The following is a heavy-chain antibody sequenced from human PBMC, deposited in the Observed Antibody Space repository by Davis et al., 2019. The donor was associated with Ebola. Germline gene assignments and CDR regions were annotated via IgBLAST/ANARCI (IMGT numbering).Heavy chain of an antibody. J-gene: IGHJ4*02. Sequence: GESLKISCAASGFNFDDYTMHWVRQAPGKALEWISLITWDAARTNYADSVKGRFTVSRDNSGYSLYLQMNSLRIEDTAFYFCVKHKGPGYTSSVYFDSWGQGTLVTVPS. V-gene: IGHV3-43*01. D-gene: IGHD6-13*01. CDR3: VKHKGPGYTSSVYFDS. CDR2: ITWDAART. CDR1: GFNFDDYT.